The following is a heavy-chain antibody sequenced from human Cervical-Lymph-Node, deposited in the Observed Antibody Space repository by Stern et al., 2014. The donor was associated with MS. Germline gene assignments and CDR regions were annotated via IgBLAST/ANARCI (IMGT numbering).Heavy chain of an antibody. CDR1: GDAMSSRSYY. J-gene: IGHJ6*02. V-gene: IGHV4-31*02. D-gene: IGHD6-6*01. CDR2: IYYGGST. Sequence: QEQLQESGPGLVRPSETLSLTCTVSGDAMSSRSYYWTWIRQHPEKGLEWIGYIYYGGSTSYNPSLRGRATISVDTSQNQFFLRLTSVTAADTAVYYCAREMYSSSYYGLDVWGQGATVTVSS. CDR3: AREMYSSSYYGLDV.